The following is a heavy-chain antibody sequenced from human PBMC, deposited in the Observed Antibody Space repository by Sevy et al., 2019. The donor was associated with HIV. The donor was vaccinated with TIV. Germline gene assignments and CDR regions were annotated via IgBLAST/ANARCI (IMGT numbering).Heavy chain of an antibody. CDR1: GYTFTGYY. D-gene: IGHD6-13*01. CDR2: INPNSGGT. J-gene: IGHJ4*02. Sequence: ASVKVSCKASGYTFTGYYMHWVRQAPGQGREGMGWINPNSGGTNYAQKFQGRVTMTRDTSISTAYMELSRLRSDDTAVYYCARDTYFAAAGSGVFDYWGQGTLVTVSS. CDR3: ARDTYFAAAGSGVFDY. V-gene: IGHV1-2*02.